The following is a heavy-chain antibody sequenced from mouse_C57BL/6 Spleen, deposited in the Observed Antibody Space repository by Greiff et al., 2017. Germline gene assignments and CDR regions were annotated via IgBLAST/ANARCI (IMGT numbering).Heavy chain of an antibody. CDR2: IYPGDGDT. CDR3: AGYYGNFYAMDD. V-gene: IGHV1-82*01. Sequence: QVQLQQSGPELVKPGASVKISCKASGYAFSSSWMNWVKQRPGKGLEWIGRIYPGDGDTNYNGKFKGKATLTADKSSSTAYMQLSSLTSEDSAVYFCAGYYGNFYAMDDWGKGTSVTVSS. CDR1: GYAFSSSW. J-gene: IGHJ4*01. D-gene: IGHD2-1*01.